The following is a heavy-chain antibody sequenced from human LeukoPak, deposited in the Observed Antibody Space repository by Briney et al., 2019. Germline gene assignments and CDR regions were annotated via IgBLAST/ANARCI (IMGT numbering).Heavy chain of an antibody. D-gene: IGHD6-19*01. J-gene: IGHJ4*02. CDR2: INNSGST. CDR1: GRSFSGYY. Sequence: LKPSETLSLTCAVYGRSFSGYYRCLIRQPPGEGLEWLGEINNSGSTNYNPSLKSRVTISVDTSKNQFSLKLSSVTAADTAVYYCARPVSGSSGWYYNYWGQGTLVTVS. CDR3: ARPVSGSSGWYYNY. V-gene: IGHV4-34*01.